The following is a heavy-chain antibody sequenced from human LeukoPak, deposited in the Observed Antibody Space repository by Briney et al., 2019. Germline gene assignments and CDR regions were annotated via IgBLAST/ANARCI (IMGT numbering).Heavy chain of an antibody. V-gene: IGHV4-59*01. D-gene: IGHD2-2*01. Sequence: PSETLSLTRTVSGGSISSYYWSWIRQPPGKGLEWIGYIYYSGSTNYNPSLKSRVTISVDASKNQFSLKLSSVTAADTAVYYCASWFGCSSTSCYPSYYYMDVWGKGTTVTVSS. CDR1: GGSISSYY. CDR2: IYYSGST. J-gene: IGHJ6*03. CDR3: ASWFGCSSTSCYPSYYYMDV.